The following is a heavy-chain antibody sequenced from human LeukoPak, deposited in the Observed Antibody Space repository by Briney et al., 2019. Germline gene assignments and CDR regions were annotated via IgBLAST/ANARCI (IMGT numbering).Heavy chain of an antibody. CDR1: GFTFSNHA. CDR2: ISGSGGST. CDR3: AKGEDSSGWYPSYFDY. Sequence: GGSLRLSCAASGFTFSNHAMSWVRQAPGKGLEWVSTISGSGGSTYYADPVKGRSTISRDNSKNTLYLQINSLRAEDTALYYCAKGEDSSGWYPSYFDYWGQGTLVTVSS. J-gene: IGHJ4*02. D-gene: IGHD6-19*01. V-gene: IGHV3-23*01.